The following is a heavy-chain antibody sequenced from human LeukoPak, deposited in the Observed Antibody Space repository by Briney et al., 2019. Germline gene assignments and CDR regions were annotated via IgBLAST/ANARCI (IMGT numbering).Heavy chain of an antibody. CDR1: GFTFDDYT. CDR2: ISWDGGST. D-gene: IGHD2-2*01. Sequence: GGSLRLSCAASGFTFDDYTMPWVRQAPGKGLEWVSLISWDGGSTYYADSVKSRFTISRDNSKNSLYLQMNSLRTEDTALCYCAKGDPAAVFDYWGQGTLVTVSS. CDR3: AKGDPAAVFDY. J-gene: IGHJ4*02. V-gene: IGHV3-43*01.